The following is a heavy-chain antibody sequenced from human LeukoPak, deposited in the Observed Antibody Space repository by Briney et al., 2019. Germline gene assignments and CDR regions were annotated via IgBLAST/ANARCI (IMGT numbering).Heavy chain of an antibody. Sequence: SGGSLRLSCAASGFTFSSYAMHWVRQAPGKGLEWVAVISYDGSNKYYADSVKGRFTISRDNSKNTLYLQMNSLRAEDTAVYYCASESGSRDSWGQGTLVTVSS. J-gene: IGHJ4*02. CDR3: ASESGSRDS. V-gene: IGHV3-30-3*01. D-gene: IGHD1-26*01. CDR1: GFTFSSYA. CDR2: ISYDGSNK.